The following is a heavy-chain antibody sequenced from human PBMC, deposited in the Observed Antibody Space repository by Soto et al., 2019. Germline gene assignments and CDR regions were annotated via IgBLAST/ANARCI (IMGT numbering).Heavy chain of an antibody. J-gene: IGHJ4*02. V-gene: IGHV1-3*05. CDR2: INAGNGNT. D-gene: IGHD6-19*01. CDR3: ARAVAVPADFDY. Sequence: QVQLVQSGAEEKKPGASVKVSCKASGYTFTVYAIHWVRQAPGQRREWMGWINAGNGNTKYSQKFQGRVTITRDTSASTAYMELSSLRSEDTAVYYCARAVAVPADFDYWGQGTLVTVSS. CDR1: GYTFTVYA.